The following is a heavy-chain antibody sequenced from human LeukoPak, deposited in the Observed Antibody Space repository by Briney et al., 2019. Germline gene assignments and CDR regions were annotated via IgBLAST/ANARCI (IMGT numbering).Heavy chain of an antibody. D-gene: IGHD1-26*01. CDR1: GDSIRSDH. CDR3: ALRRGVY. CDR2: IHYSGNT. Sequence: SETLSLTCTVSGDSIRSDHWSWIRQPPGKRLEWIGYIHYSGNTKYNPSLKSRVTISVDTSKNQFSLKLSSVTAADTAVYYCALRRGVYWGQGTLVTVSS. J-gene: IGHJ4*02. V-gene: IGHV4-59*01.